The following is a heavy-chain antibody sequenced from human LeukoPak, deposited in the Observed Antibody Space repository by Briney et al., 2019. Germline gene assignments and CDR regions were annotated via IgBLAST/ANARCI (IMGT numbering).Heavy chain of an antibody. V-gene: IGHV1-69*05. CDR2: IIPIFGTA. Sequence: SVKLSCTASGGTFSSYGISWVRQAPGQGLEWMGGIIPIFGTANYPQKFQGRVTITTDESTSTAYMELSSLRSEDTAVYYCARGSVTMMYNWFDPWGQGTLVTVSS. D-gene: IGHD3-22*01. CDR1: GGTFSSYG. CDR3: ARGSVTMMYNWFDP. J-gene: IGHJ5*02.